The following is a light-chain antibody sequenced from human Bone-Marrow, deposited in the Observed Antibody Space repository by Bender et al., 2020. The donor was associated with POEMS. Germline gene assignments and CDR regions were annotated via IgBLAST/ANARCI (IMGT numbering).Light chain of an antibody. V-gene: IGLV1-47*01. CDR3: ATWHDSLNGWV. CDR2: RNN. CDR1: SSNIGSNY. Sequence: QSVLTQPPSASGTPGQRVTISCSGSSSNIGSNYVFWYQQLPGTAPKLLIQRNNQRPSGVPDRFSGSKSGTSASLAISDIQSEDEGDYYCATWHDSLNGWVFGGGTKLAVL. J-gene: IGLJ3*02.